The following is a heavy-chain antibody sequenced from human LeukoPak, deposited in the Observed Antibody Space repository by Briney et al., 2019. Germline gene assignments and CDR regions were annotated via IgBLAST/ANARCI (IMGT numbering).Heavy chain of an antibody. CDR2: IYHSGST. J-gene: IGHJ5*02. D-gene: IGHD5-12*01. CDR1: GYSISSGYY. CDR3: AREGWLRLLWRWFDP. Sequence: SETLSLTCTVSGYSISSGYYWGWIRQPPGKGLEWIGSIYHSGSTYYNPSLKSRVTISVDTSKNQFSLKLSSVTAADTAVYYCAREGWLRLLWRWFDPWGQGTLVTVSS. V-gene: IGHV4-38-2*02.